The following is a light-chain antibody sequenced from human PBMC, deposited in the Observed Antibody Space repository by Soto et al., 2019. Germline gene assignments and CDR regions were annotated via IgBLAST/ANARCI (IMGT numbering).Light chain of an antibody. Sequence: EIVLTQSPGTRSLSPGERITLFCRASQSITDNYLDWYQQKPGQAPRLLIYDTFIRASGVPNRFSGGGSVTDFTLTISRLEPEDFGIYYCQQYGSPPPWTFGQGTKVDI. J-gene: IGKJ1*01. CDR3: QQYGSPPPWT. CDR2: DTF. CDR1: QSITDNY. V-gene: IGKV3-20*01.